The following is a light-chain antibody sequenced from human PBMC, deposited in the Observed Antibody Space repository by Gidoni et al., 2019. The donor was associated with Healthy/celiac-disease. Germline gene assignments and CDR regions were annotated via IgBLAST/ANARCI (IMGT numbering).Light chain of an antibody. CDR1: KLGNKS. J-gene: IGLJ2*01. CDR3: QAWDSSTSVV. Sequence: SYELTQPPSLSVSPGQTASLTCSGDKLGNKSASWYQQKPGQSPLLVIFQHSKRPSGIPERFTGSNSGNTATLTISGTQAMDEADYYCQAWDSSTSVVFGGGTKLTVL. V-gene: IGLV3-1*01. CDR2: QHS.